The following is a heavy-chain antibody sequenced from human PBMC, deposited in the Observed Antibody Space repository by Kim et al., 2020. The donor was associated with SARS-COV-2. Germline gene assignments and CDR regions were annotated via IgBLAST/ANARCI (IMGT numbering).Heavy chain of an antibody. CDR3: ARDPPLYGDYVNWFDP. V-gene: IGHV1-69*04. CDR2: IIPILGIA. J-gene: IGHJ5*02. CDR1: GGTFSSYA. Sequence: SVKVSCKASGGTFSSYAISWVRQAPGQGLEWMGRIIPILGIANYAQKFQGRVTITADKSTSTAYMELSSLRSEDTAVYYCARDPPLYGDYVNWFDPWGQETLVTVSS. D-gene: IGHD4-17*01.